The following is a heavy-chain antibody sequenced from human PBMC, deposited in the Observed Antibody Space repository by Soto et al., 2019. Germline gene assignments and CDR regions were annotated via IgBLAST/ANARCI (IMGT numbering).Heavy chain of an antibody. V-gene: IGHV1-69*13. CDR1: GGTFSSYA. J-gene: IGHJ4*02. CDR2: IIPIFGTA. D-gene: IGHD2-2*01. Sequence: ASVKVSCKASGGTFSSYAISWVRQAPGQGLEWMGGIIPIFGTANYAQKFQGRVTITADESTSTAYMELSSLRSEDTAVYYCARDSGEEYPTYYFDYWGQGTLVTVSS. CDR3: ARDSGEEYPTYYFDY.